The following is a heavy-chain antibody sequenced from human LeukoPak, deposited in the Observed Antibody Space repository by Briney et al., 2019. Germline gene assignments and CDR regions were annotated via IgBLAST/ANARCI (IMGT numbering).Heavy chain of an antibody. Sequence: ASVKVSCKASGYTFTSYYMHWVRQAPGQGLEWMGIINPSGGRTSYAQKFQGRVTMTRDTSTSTVYMELSSLRSEDTAVYYCARAFSYDFWSGYSHFDYWGQGTLVTVSS. J-gene: IGHJ4*02. CDR3: ARAFSYDFWSGYSHFDY. D-gene: IGHD3-3*01. CDR1: GYTFTSYY. V-gene: IGHV1-46*01. CDR2: INPSGGRT.